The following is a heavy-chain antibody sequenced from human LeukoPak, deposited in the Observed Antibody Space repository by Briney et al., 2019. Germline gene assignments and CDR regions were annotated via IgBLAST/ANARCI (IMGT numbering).Heavy chain of an antibody. J-gene: IGHJ3*02. V-gene: IGHV3-7*01. CDR2: IRQDGNDK. D-gene: IGHD3-22*01. CDR3: ARDETNYYDSSGYYYQPTMNAFDI. CDR1: GFTFSNYW. Sequence: GGSLRLSCTASGFTFSNYWMTWVRQALGKGLEWVANIRQDGNDKNYVDSVKGRFTISRDNAKNSLYLQMNSLRAEDTAVYYCARDETNYYDSSGYYYQPTMNAFDIWGQGTMVTVSS.